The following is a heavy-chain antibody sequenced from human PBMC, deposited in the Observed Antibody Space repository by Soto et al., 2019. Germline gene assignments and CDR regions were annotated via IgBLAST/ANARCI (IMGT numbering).Heavy chain of an antibody. Sequence: SETLSLTCTVSGGSISSSSYYWGWIRQPPGKGLEWIGSIYYSGSTYYNPSLKSRVTISVDTSKNQFSLKLSSVTAADTAVYYCASHLGVGYWGQGTLVTVSS. J-gene: IGHJ4*02. CDR3: ASHLGVGY. D-gene: IGHD2-8*01. CDR1: GGSISSSSYY. CDR2: IYYSGST. V-gene: IGHV4-39*01.